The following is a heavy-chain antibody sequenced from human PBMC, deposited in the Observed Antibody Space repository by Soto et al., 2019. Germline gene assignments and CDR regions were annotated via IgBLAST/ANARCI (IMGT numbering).Heavy chain of an antibody. CDR3: VRGGVGYQWLDGIDY. Sequence: QVQLVESGGGVVQPGRSLRLSCAASGFTFSSYAMHRVRQAPGKGLEWVAVISYDGSNKYYADSVKGRFTISRDNSKNTLYQQMNSLRAEDTAVYYCVRGGVGYQWLDGIDYWGQGTLVTVSS. J-gene: IGHJ4*02. V-gene: IGHV3-30-3*01. D-gene: IGHD6-19*01. CDR2: ISYDGSNK. CDR1: GFTFSSYA.